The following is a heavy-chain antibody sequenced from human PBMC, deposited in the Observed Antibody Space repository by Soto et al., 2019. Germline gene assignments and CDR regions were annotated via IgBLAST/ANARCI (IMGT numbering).Heavy chain of an antibody. Sequence: QVQLVQSGAEVKKPGSSVKVSCKASGGTFSSYAISWVRQAPGQGLEWMGGIIPIFGTANYAQKFQGRVTHTADASTSTDYMEMSSLRSEDTAVYYCAVRIAAAAHPRNRLTYYLDYWGQGTLVTVSS. D-gene: IGHD6-13*01. CDR3: AVRIAAAAHPRNRLTYYLDY. CDR1: GGTFSSYA. CDR2: IIPIFGTA. V-gene: IGHV1-69*01. J-gene: IGHJ4*02.